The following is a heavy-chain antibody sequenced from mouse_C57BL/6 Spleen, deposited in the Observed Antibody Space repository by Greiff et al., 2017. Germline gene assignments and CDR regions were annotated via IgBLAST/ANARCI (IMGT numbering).Heavy chain of an antibody. CDR1: GYAFSSYW. Sequence: QVQLQQSGAELVKPGASVKISCKASGYAFSSYWMNWVKQRPGKGLEWIGQIYPGDGDTNYNGKFKGKATLTADKSSSTAYMQLSSLTSEDSAVYFCARRGGNYYAMDYWGQGTSVTVSS. J-gene: IGHJ4*01. CDR3: ARRGGNYYAMDY. V-gene: IGHV1-80*01. D-gene: IGHD2-1*01. CDR2: IYPGDGDT.